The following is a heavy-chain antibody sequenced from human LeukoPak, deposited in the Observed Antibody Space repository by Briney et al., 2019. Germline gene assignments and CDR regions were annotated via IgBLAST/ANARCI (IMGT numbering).Heavy chain of an antibody. V-gene: IGHV3-30*02. CDR3: AKDVIPPHMEHDWFDP. CDR1: GFTFSSYG. CDR2: IRYDGCNK. J-gene: IGHJ5*02. D-gene: IGHD2/OR15-2a*01. Sequence: GGSLRLSCAASGFTFSSYGMHWVRQAPGKGLEWVAFIRYDGCNKYYADSVKGRFTISRDNSKNTLYLQMNSLRAEDTAVYYCAKDVIPPHMEHDWFDPWGQGTLVTVSS.